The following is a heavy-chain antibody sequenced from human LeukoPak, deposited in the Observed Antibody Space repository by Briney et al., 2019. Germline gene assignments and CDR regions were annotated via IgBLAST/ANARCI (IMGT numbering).Heavy chain of an antibody. Sequence: GRSLRLSCSVSVFTFSNYATHWVPQAPGKGLEWVSVLSGGSGNIYYVDSVKGRFTISRDNSKNTLYVQMTSLRAEDTAIYYCAKGSDYYGSVTSKKTDWGQGTLVTVSS. CDR1: VFTFSNYA. J-gene: IGHJ4*02. CDR2: LSGGSGNI. V-gene: IGHV3-23*01. CDR3: AKGSDYYGSVTSKKTD. D-gene: IGHD3-10*01.